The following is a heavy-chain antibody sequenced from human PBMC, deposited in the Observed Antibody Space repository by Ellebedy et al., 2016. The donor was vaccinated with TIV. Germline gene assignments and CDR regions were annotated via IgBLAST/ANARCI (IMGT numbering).Heavy chain of an antibody. CDR1: RCTFRSYA. J-gene: IGHJ3*02. CDR3: ARTRKGLTPVDAFEI. CDR2: IIPTFGKA. D-gene: IGHD1-14*01. V-gene: IGHV1-69*05. Sequence: AASVKVSCKASRCTFRSYAIGWVRQAPGQGLEWMGGIIPTFGKANYAQKLQGRVTITTDESTSTAYMELRSLKSEDTAVYYCARTRKGLTPVDAFEIWGQGTMVSVSS.